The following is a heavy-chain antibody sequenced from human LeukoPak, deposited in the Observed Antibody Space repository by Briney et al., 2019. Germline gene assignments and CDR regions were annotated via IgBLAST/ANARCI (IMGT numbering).Heavy chain of an antibody. V-gene: IGHV1-8*03. Sequence: ASVKVSCKASGYTFTSYDINWVRQATGQGLEWMGWMNPNSGNTGYAQKFQGRVTITRNTSISTAYMELSSLRSDDTAVYYCARGGEYYGSGTYYPYYYYYYMDVWGKGTTVTVSS. D-gene: IGHD3-10*01. J-gene: IGHJ6*03. CDR3: ARGGEYYGSGTYYPYYYYYYMDV. CDR1: GYTFTSYD. CDR2: MNPNSGNT.